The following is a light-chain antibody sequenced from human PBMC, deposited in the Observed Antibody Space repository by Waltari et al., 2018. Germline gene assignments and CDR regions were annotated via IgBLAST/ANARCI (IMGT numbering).Light chain of an antibody. J-gene: IGKJ5*01. Sequence: EIVMTQSPATLSVSPGERATLSCRASQRVSSTLAWYQQKPGQAPRLLIYGASTRATGIPARFSGSGSGTEFTLTISSLQSEDFAVYYCQQYNNWPRGTFGQGTRLEIK. CDR1: QRVSST. V-gene: IGKV3-15*01. CDR3: QQYNNWPRGT. CDR2: GAS.